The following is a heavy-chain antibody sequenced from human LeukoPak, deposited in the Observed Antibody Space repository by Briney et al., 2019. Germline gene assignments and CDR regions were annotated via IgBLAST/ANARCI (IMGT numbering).Heavy chain of an antibody. CDR2: ISWDDDR. CDR1: GFSLTSSGVG. Sequence: SGPTLLKPPQTLTLTCTFSGFSLTSSGVGVAWIRQPTGKALEWLALISWDDDRRYRPSLKSRPSITKDTSKNQVVLTMTNMDPVDTGTYYCARIPETKTSLDSWGQGALVTVSS. V-gene: IGHV2-5*02. CDR3: ARIPETKTSLDS. J-gene: IGHJ4*02.